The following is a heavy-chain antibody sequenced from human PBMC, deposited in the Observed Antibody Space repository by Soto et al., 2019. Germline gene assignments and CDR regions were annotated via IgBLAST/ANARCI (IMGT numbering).Heavy chain of an antibody. CDR1: GFTFSSYS. J-gene: IGHJ6*02. CDR3: AKSPDFYYYGMDV. V-gene: IGHV3-21*04. Sequence: GSLRLSCAASGFTFSSYSMNWVRQAPGKGLEWVSSISSSSSYIYYADSVKGRFTISRDNAKNSLYLQMNSLRADDTAVYYCAKSPDFYYYGMDVWGQGTTVTVSS. CDR2: ISSSSSYI.